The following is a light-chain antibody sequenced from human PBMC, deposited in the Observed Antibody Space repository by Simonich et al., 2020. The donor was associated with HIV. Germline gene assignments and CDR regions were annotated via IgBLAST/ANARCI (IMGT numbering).Light chain of an antibody. CDR2: GNN. V-gene: IGLV1-40*01. CDR1: SSNIGAGSD. J-gene: IGLJ2*01. Sequence: QSVLAQPPSVSGAPGQRVTISCTGSSSNIGAGSDLHWYQQFPGTAPKLLIYGNNNRPSGVPDRFSGSKSGTSASLAITGLQAEDEADYYCSSYAGSNNLLFGGGTKLTVL. CDR3: SSYAGSNNLL.